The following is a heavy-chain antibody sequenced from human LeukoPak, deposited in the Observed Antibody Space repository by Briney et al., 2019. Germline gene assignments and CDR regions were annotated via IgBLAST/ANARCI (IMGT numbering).Heavy chain of an antibody. Sequence: GGSLRLSCAASGFTFSSYAMHWVRQAPGEGLEWVAVISYDGSNKYYADSVKGRFTISRDNSKNTLYLQMNSLRAEDTAVYYCAREGPHYDSLDYWGQGTLVTVSS. CDR3: AREGPHYDSLDY. J-gene: IGHJ4*02. CDR2: ISYDGSNK. CDR1: GFTFSSYA. V-gene: IGHV3-30*04. D-gene: IGHD3-22*01.